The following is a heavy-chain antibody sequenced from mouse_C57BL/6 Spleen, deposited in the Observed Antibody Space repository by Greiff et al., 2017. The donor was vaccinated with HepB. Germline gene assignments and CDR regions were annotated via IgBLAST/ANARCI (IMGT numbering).Heavy chain of an antibody. Sequence: ESGPGLVKPSQSLSLTCSVTGYSITSGYYWNWIRQFPGNKLEWMGYISYDGSNNYNPSLKNRISITRDTSKNQFFLKLNSVTTEDTATYYCARFFITTVVRYFDYWGQGTTLTVSS. J-gene: IGHJ2*01. CDR1: GYSITSGYY. CDR2: ISYDGSN. D-gene: IGHD1-1*01. V-gene: IGHV3-6*01. CDR3: ARFFITTVVRYFDY.